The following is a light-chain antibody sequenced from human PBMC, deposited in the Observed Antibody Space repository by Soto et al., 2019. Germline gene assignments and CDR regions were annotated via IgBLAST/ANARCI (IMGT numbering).Light chain of an antibody. J-gene: IGLJ1*01. CDR3: SSYTTSDTYV. CDR2: EVI. Sequence: QSALTQPASVSGSPGQSTTISCTGTSSDIGSHNWVSWYQQHPGRAPRLMIYEVINRPSGVSNRFSGSKSGNTASLTISGLQAEDEADYYCSSYTTSDTYVFGPGTKLTVL. CDR1: SSDIGSHNW. V-gene: IGLV2-14*01.